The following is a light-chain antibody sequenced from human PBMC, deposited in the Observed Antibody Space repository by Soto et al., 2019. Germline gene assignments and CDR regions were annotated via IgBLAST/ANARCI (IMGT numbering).Light chain of an antibody. CDR3: SSYTSSMANV. Sequence: QSALTQPASVSGSPGQSIAISCTGTSSDVGGYSYVSWYQQHPGKAPKLMIYDVSSRPSGVSNRFSGSKSGNTASLTISGLQAEDEADYYCSSYTSSMANVFGTGTKVTVL. CDR2: DVS. V-gene: IGLV2-14*03. J-gene: IGLJ1*01. CDR1: SSDVGGYSY.